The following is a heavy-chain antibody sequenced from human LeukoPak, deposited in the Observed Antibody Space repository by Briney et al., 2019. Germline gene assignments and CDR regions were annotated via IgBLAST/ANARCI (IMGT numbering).Heavy chain of an antibody. Sequence: PGGSLRLSCAASGFTFSSYSMNWVRQAPGKGLEWVSSISSSSSYIYYADSVKGRFTISRDNAKNSLYLQMNSLRAEDTAVYYCARQGYRLPADAFDIWGQGTMVTVSS. D-gene: IGHD4-11*01. CDR1: GFTFSSYS. J-gene: IGHJ3*02. CDR3: ARQGYRLPADAFDI. V-gene: IGHV3-21*01. CDR2: ISSSSSYI.